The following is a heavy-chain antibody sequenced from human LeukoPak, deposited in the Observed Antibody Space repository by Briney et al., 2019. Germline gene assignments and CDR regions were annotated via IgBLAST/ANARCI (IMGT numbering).Heavy chain of an antibody. D-gene: IGHD3-9*01. J-gene: IGHJ4*02. CDR1: GGSISSYY. CDR3: AKGRKDFDTNLGPFDS. V-gene: IGHV4-59*01. Sequence: SETLSLTCAVYGGSISSYYWSWIRQSPGKGLEWLGYVHDSAGTIYNPSLKSRVTISVGTSKTQFSLKVTSVTTADTAVYYCAKGRKDFDTNLGPFDSWGQGILVTVSS. CDR2: VHDSAGT.